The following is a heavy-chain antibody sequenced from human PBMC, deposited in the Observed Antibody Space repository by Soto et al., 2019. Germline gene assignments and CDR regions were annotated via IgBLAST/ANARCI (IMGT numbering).Heavy chain of an antibody. V-gene: IGHV4-31*03. J-gene: IGHJ4*02. CDR2: ISYSGST. D-gene: IGHD3-16*01. CDR1: GGSINSGSYY. CDR3: ARDTFRGTFDY. Sequence: QVQLQESGSGLVRPSQTLSLTCTVSGGSINSGSYYWSWIRQYPGKGLEWIGYISYSGSTYYRPSLKSRVTISLDTSNNQFSLKLSSVTAADTAVYYCARDTFRGTFDYWGQGTLVTVSS.